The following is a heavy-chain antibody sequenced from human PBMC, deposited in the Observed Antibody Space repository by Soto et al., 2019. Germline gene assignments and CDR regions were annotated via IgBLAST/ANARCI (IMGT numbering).Heavy chain of an antibody. J-gene: IGHJ5*02. D-gene: IGHD3-10*01. Sequence: QVQLQESGPGLVKASQTLSLTCTVSGVSISSGTYYWNWIRQHPGKGLEWIGYIYDSGSTHYNPSLKSRVTISGDTSKNQFSLKLSSVTAADTAVYYCAREEVAYYGSGSYNWFDPWGQGTLVTVSS. CDR2: IYDSGST. CDR1: GVSISSGTYY. CDR3: AREEVAYYGSGSYNWFDP. V-gene: IGHV4-31*03.